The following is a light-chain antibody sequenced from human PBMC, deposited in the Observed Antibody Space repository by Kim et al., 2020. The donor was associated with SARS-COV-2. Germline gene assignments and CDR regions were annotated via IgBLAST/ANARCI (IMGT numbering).Light chain of an antibody. V-gene: IGKV3-20*01. CDR1: QSVSSSY. J-gene: IGKJ1*01. CDR2: GAS. CDR3: QHYGRSPWT. Sequence: EIVLTQSPGTLSLSPGERATLSCRASQSVSSSYLAWYQQKPGQAPRLLIYGASSRATGIPARFSGSGSGTDFTLTISRLEPEDFALYYCQHYGRSPWTFGQGTKVDIK.